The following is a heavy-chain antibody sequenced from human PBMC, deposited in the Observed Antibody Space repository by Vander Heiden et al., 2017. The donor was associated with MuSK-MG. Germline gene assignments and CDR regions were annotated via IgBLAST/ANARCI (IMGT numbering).Heavy chain of an antibody. V-gene: IGHV1-3*01. CDR2: INAGNGNT. Sequence: QVQLVQSGAEVQRPGASVKVSCKASGYPFTDHAIQWVRQAPGQRLEWMGWINAGNGNTKCSRDLQDRVTFSRDTSASTVYMELSGLRSEDAAVYYCARGFYDAAQKLYHGMDVWGQGTTVTVSS. D-gene: IGHD3-22*01. CDR3: ARGFYDAAQKLYHGMDV. CDR1: GYPFTDHA. J-gene: IGHJ6*02.